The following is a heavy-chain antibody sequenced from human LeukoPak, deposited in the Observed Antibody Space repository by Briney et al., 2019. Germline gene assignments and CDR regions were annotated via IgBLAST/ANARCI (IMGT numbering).Heavy chain of an antibody. J-gene: IGHJ3*02. Sequence: PSETLSLTCTVSGGSISSGSYYWSWIRQPAGKGLEWIGRIYTSGSTNYNPSLKSRVTISVDTSKNQFSLKLSSVTAADTAVYYCARGVRGSTTLFDIWGQGTMVTVSS. CDR3: ARGVRGSTTLFDI. V-gene: IGHV4-61*02. CDR1: GGSISSGSYY. D-gene: IGHD3-16*01. CDR2: IYTSGST.